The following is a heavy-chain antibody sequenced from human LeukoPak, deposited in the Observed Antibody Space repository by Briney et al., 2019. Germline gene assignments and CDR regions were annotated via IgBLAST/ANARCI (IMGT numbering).Heavy chain of an antibody. V-gene: IGHV3-23*01. Sequence: GGSLRLSCAASGLTFSSYAMSWVRQAPGKGLEWVSAISGSGGSTYYADSVKGRFTISRDNSKNTLYLQMNSLRAEDTAVYYCARETYYYDSSGYDYWGQGTLVTVSS. CDR3: ARETYYYDSSGYDY. J-gene: IGHJ4*02. CDR2: ISGSGGST. CDR1: GLTFSSYA. D-gene: IGHD3-22*01.